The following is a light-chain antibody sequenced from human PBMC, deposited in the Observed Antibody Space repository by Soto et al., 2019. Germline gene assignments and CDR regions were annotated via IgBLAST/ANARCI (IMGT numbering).Light chain of an antibody. J-gene: IGLJ2*01. CDR1: ALPKQY. V-gene: IGLV3-25*02. CDR2: KDS. Sequence: SYELTQPPSVSVSPGQTARITCSGDALPKQYAYWYQQKPGQAPVLVIYKDSERPSGIPERFSGSSSGTTVTLTISGVQAEDEADYYCQSADSSGTVVFGGGTKATVL. CDR3: QSADSSGTVV.